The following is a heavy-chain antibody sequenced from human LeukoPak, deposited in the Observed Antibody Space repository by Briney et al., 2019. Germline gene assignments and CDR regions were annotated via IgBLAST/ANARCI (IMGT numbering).Heavy chain of an antibody. CDR1: GFIFDDYA. J-gene: IGHJ4*02. D-gene: IGHD6-19*01. CDR3: AIGAVAGTGY. CDR2: ISGSGGST. V-gene: IGHV3-23*01. Sequence: GGSLRLSCAASGFIFDDYAIHWVRQAPGKGLEWVSAISGSGGSTYYADSVKGRFTISRDNSKNTLYLQMNSLRAEDTAVYYCAIGAVAGTGYWGQGTLVTVSS.